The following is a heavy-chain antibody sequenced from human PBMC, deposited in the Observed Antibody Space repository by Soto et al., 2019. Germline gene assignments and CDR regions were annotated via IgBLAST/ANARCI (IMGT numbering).Heavy chain of an antibody. D-gene: IGHD6-6*01. J-gene: IGHJ6*02. V-gene: IGHV6-1*01. CDR3: PRIHSSSSSDMDV. CDR1: GDSVSSNSAA. Sequence: SQTLSLTCAISGDSVSSNSAAWNWIRQSPSRGLEWLGRTYYRSKWYYGYAVSVKSRITIKPDTSKNQFSLQLNSVPPEDTAVYYCPRIHSSSSSDMDVWGQGTTVTVSS. CDR2: TYYRSKWYY.